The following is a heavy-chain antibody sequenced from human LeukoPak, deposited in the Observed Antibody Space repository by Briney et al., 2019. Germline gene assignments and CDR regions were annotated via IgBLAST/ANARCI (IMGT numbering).Heavy chain of an antibody. D-gene: IGHD3-10*01. CDR2: IWYDGSNK. J-gene: IGHJ6*02. Sequence: GGSLRLSCAASGFTFSSYGMHWVRQAPGKGLEWVAVIWYDGSNKYYADSVKGRFTISRDNAKNSLYLQMNSLRAEDTAVYYCARHTGPYYGSGSYGLDVWGQGTTVTVSS. V-gene: IGHV3-33*01. CDR3: ARHTGPYYGSGSYGLDV. CDR1: GFTFSSYG.